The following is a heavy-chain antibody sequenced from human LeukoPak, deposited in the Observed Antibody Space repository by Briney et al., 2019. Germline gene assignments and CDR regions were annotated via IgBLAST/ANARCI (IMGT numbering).Heavy chain of an antibody. CDR2: TYNSGST. Sequence: AETLSLTCTVSGGSISIYYWSWIRQPPGKGLEWIGYTYNSGSTNYNPSLKSRVTISVDRSKNQFSLKLSSVTAADTAVYYCARADGRLATDIDYWGQGTLVTVSS. V-gene: IGHV4-59*01. CDR1: GGSISIYY. D-gene: IGHD5-12*01. J-gene: IGHJ4*02. CDR3: ARADGRLATDIDY.